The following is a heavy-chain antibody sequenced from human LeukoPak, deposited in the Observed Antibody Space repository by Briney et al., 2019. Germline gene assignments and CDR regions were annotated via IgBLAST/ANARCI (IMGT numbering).Heavy chain of an antibody. V-gene: IGHV4-59*08. CDR3: AVNSTKHTFDI. D-gene: IGHD1-1*01. Sequence: SETLSLTCTVSGGSMSPFYWSWIRQSPGKGLEWIGSIYYSGGTDYNPSLKSRVTISVDTSKNQFSLELSSVSAADTAVYYCAVNSTKHTFDIWGQGTMVTVSS. J-gene: IGHJ3*02. CDR2: IYYSGGT. CDR1: GGSMSPFY.